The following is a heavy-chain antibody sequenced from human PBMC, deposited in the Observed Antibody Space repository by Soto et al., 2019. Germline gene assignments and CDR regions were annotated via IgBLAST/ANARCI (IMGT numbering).Heavy chain of an antibody. CDR3: AREYVGSDKNWFDP. Sequence: QVQLQESGPGLVKPSQTLSLTCTVSGGSISSGGYYWSWIRQHPGKGLEWIGYIHYSGTTYYIPSLKSRLTMSIDTSKNQFSLKLSSVTAADTAVYYCAREYVGSDKNWFDPWGQGTLVTVSS. D-gene: IGHD3-10*02. CDR1: GGSISSGGYY. V-gene: IGHV4-31*03. CDR2: IHYSGTT. J-gene: IGHJ5*02.